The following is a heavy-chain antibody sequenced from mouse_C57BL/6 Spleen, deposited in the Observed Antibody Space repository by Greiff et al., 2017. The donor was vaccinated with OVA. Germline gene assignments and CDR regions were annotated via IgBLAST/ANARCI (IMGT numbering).Heavy chain of an antibody. V-gene: IGHV3-6*01. J-gene: IGHJ2*01. CDR1: GYSITSGYY. Sequence: QSGPGLVKPSQSLSLTCSVTGYSITSGYYWNWIRQFPGNKLEWMGYISYDGSNNYNPSLKNRISITRDTSKNQFFLKLNSVTTEDTATYYCAMGYGSSFFDYWGQGTTLTVSS. CDR2: ISYDGSN. D-gene: IGHD1-1*01. CDR3: AMGYGSSFFDY.